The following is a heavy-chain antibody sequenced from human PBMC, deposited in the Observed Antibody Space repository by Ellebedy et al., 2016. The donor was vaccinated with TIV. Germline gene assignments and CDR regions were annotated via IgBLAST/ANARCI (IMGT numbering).Heavy chain of an antibody. CDR2: IDYCVIT. V-gene: IGHV4-39*01. CDR3: ARLSGMKVVVTHFDY. Sequence: MPSETLSLTCTVSGGSISSSSHYWGWIRQPPGKGLDWIGSIDYCVITYYNPSLKSRFTISVDTSKNQFSLKLSSVTAADTAVYYCARLSGMKVVVTHFDYWGQGTLVTVSS. CDR1: GGSISSSSHY. J-gene: IGHJ4*02. D-gene: IGHD2-15*01.